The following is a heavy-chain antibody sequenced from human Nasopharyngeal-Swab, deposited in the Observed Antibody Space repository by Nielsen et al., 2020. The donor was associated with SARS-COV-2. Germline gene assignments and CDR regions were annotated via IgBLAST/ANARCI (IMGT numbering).Heavy chain of an antibody. CDR2: INHSGST. CDR3: ARGSEGGIAARQPNFDY. Sequence: IGQPPGKGLGWIGEINHSGSTNYNPSLKSRVTISVDTSKNQFSLKLSSVTAADTAVYYCARGSEGGIAARQPNFDYWGQGTLVTVSS. D-gene: IGHD6-6*01. J-gene: IGHJ4*02. V-gene: IGHV4-34*01.